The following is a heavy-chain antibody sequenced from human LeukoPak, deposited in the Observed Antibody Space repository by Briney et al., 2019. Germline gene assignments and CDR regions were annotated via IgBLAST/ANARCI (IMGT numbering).Heavy chain of an antibody. CDR2: ISGSGGAGT. Sequence: GGSLRLPCAASGFTFSSYAMSWVRQAPGKGLEWVSAISGSGGAGTYYADSVKGRFTVSRDNSRNTLYLPMNSLRAEDTAVYYCVKDRGGSPFYGMDVWGQGTTVTVSS. CDR3: VKDRGGSPFYGMDV. CDR1: GFTFSSYA. V-gene: IGHV3-23*01. D-gene: IGHD1-26*01. J-gene: IGHJ6*02.